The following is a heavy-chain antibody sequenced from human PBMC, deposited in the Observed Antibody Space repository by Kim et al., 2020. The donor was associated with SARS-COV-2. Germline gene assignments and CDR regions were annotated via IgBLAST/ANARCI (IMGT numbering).Heavy chain of an antibody. Sequence: ASVKVSCKASGYSFTSYGISWVRQAPGQGLEWMGWISGFDGVANYAQNFRGRVTITTDTSTSTAYMELRSLRSDDTAVYSCARDYHYYGSWSYDDTFDLWGQGTKVTVSS. CDR2: ISGFDGVA. CDR1: GYSFTSYG. V-gene: IGHV1-18*01. CDR3: ARDYHYYGSWSYDDTFDL. J-gene: IGHJ3*01. D-gene: IGHD3-10*01.